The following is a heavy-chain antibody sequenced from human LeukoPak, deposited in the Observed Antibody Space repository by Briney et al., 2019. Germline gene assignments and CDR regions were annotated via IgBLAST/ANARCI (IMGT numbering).Heavy chain of an antibody. CDR3: ARETRLSGYDWGRRGDYYYGMDV. CDR1: GHTFTSYG. J-gene: IGHJ6*02. CDR2: ISAYNGNT. D-gene: IGHD5-12*01. V-gene: IGHV1-18*01. Sequence: ASVKVSCKASGHTFTSYGISWVRQAPGQGLEWMGWISAYNGNTNYAQKLQGRVTMTTDTSTSTAYMELRSLRSDDTAVYYCARETRLSGYDWGRRGDYYYGMDVWGQGTTVTVSS.